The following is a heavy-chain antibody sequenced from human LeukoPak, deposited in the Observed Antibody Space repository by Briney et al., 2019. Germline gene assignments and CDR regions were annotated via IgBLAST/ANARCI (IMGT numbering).Heavy chain of an antibody. Sequence: GSLRLSCAASGFTVSSNSMSWVRQAPGKGLEWVSVIYSGGTTYYADSVKGRFTISKDNSKNTLYLQMNSLRAEDTAVYYCASGIYSSSWYDLYSDYWGQGTLVTVSS. J-gene: IGHJ4*02. CDR2: IYSGGTT. CDR1: GFTVSSNS. V-gene: IGHV3-66*01. D-gene: IGHD6-13*01. CDR3: ASGIYSSSWYDLYSDY.